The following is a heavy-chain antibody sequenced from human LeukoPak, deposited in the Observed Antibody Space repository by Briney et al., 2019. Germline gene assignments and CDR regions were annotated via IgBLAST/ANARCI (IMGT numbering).Heavy chain of an antibody. V-gene: IGHV4-4*07. CDR2: IYTSGST. CDR1: GGSISSYY. D-gene: IGHD6-13*01. J-gene: IGHJ2*01. Sequence: PSETLSLTCTVSGGSISSYYWSWIRQPAGKGLEWIGRIYTSGSTNYNPSLKSRVTMSVDTSKNQFSLKLSSVTAADTAVYYCARLTRPGIAAAGTSFRSWYFDLWGRGTLVTVSS. CDR3: ARLTRPGIAAAGTSFRSWYFDL.